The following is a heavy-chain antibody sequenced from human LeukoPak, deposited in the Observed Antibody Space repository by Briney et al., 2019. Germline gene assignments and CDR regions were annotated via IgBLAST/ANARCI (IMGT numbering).Heavy chain of an antibody. CDR2: INWNGGST. J-gene: IGHJ4*02. CDR3: ARGSYYYGSGSSYYFDY. CDR1: GFTFDDYG. Sequence: GGSLRLSCAASGFTFDDYGMSWVRQAPGKGLEWVSGINWNGGSTGYADSVKGRFTISRDNAKNSLYLQMNSLRAEDTALYHCARGSYYYGSGSSYYFDYWGQGTLVTVSS. V-gene: IGHV3-20*01. D-gene: IGHD3-10*01.